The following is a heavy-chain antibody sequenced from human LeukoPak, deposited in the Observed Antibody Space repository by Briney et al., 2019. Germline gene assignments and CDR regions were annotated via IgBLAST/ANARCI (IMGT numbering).Heavy chain of an antibody. D-gene: IGHD5-18*01. J-gene: IGHJ6*02. CDR2: FDPEDGET. Sequence: ASVKVSCKASGGTFSSYAISWVRQAPGQGLEWMGGFDPEDGETIYAQKFQGRVTMTEDTSTDTAYMELSSLRSEDTAVYYCATRGSYGRYYYYGMDVWGQGTTVTVSS. V-gene: IGHV1-24*01. CDR1: GGTFSSYA. CDR3: ATRGSYGRYYYYGMDV.